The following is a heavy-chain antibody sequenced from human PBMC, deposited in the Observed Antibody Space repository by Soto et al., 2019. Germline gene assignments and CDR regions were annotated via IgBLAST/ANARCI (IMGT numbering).Heavy chain of an antibody. D-gene: IGHD1-26*01. V-gene: IGHV3-30*18. CDR3: AKRIVGATYFDY. CDR1: GFTFSSYG. CDR2: ISYDGSNK. Sequence: QVQLVESEGGVVQPGRSLRLSCAASGFTFSSYGMHWVRQAPGKGLEWVAVISYDGSNKYYADSVKGRFTISRDNSKNTLYLQMNSLRAEDTAVYYCAKRIVGATYFDYWGQGTLVTVSS. J-gene: IGHJ4*02.